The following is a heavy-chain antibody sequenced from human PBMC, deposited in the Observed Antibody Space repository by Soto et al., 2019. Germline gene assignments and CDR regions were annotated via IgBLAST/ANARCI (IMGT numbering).Heavy chain of an antibody. J-gene: IGHJ4*02. D-gene: IGHD5-18*01. CDR1: GFMFSAYW. Sequence: EVQLVESGGGLVQPGGSLRLSCAASGFMFSAYWMSWVRQAPGKGLEWVANIHGDGGKIYYVDSVKSRFTISRDNAKRSLYLQMKRLRAEDTDVYYCARDFYGGYTYGPGDFWGQGALVAVSS. CDR3: ARDFYGGYTYGPGDF. CDR2: IHGDGGKI. V-gene: IGHV3-7*01.